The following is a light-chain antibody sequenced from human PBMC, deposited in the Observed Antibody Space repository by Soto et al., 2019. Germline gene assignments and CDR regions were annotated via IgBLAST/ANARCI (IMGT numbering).Light chain of an antibody. V-gene: IGKV3-20*01. J-gene: IGKJ1*01. CDR3: QQYGTSPRT. Sequence: EVVLTQSPATLSLSPGERATLSCRASENVRTFVDWYQQKPGQAPRVLIYGASIRATGIPDRFSGSGSETDFTLTISRLEPEDFAVYYCQQYGTSPRTFGQGTKVDIK. CDR1: ENVRTF. CDR2: GAS.